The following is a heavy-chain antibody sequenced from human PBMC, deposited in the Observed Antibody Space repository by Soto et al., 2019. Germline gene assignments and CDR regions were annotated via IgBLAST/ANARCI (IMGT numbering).Heavy chain of an antibody. CDR3: AREKGSGSYPGWFDP. J-gene: IGHJ5*02. Sequence: QVQLVQSGAEVKKPGASVKVSCKSSGYTFTGYYMHWVRQAPGQGLAWMGWINPNSGGTNYAQKFQGWFTMARDTSISPAYMELSRLRSDATAVYYCAREKGSGSYPGWFDPWGHGTLVTAAS. D-gene: IGHD1-26*01. V-gene: IGHV1-2*04. CDR2: INPNSGGT. CDR1: GYTFTGYY.